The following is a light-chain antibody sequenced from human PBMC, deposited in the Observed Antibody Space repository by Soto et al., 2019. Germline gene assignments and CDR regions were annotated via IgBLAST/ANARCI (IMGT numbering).Light chain of an antibody. CDR1: QSVSSN. CDR2: GAS. J-gene: IGKJ1*01. V-gene: IGKV3-15*01. CDR3: QQYNNWPPWT. Sequence: EIVMTQSPATLSVSPGERATLSCRASQSVSSNLAWYQQKPGQAPRLLIYGASTRATGIPARFSGSGSGTAFTLTISRLQSEDFEVYYCQQYNNWPPWTFGQGTKVEIK.